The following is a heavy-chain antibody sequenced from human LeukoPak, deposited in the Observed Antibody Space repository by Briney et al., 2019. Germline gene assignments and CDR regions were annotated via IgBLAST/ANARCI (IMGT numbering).Heavy chain of an antibody. CDR1: GDSVSSNSAS. Sequence: SQTLSLTCANSGDSVSSNSASWHWIRQSPSRGLEWLGRTYYGSKWGNDYAMSVKGRITVNPDTSRNQFSLQLNSVTPEDTAVYYCARYTAVTENFDYWGQGTLVTVSS. J-gene: IGHJ4*02. D-gene: IGHD5-18*01. CDR3: ARYTAVTENFDY. CDR2: TYYGSKWGN. V-gene: IGHV6-1*01.